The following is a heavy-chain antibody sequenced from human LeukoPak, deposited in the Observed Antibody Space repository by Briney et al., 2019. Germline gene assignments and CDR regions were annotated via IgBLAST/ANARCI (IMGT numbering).Heavy chain of an antibody. CDR2: ISYDGSNK. D-gene: IGHD6-19*01. J-gene: IGHJ3*02. V-gene: IGHV3-30-3*01. CDR3: ARDGSRSSGWYDAFDI. Sequence: GGSLRLSCAASGFTFSSYAMHWVRQAPGKGPEWVAVISYDGSNKYYADSVKGRFTISRDNSKNTLYLQMNSLRAEDTAVYYCARDGSRSSGWYDAFDIWGQGTMVTVSS. CDR1: GFTFSSYA.